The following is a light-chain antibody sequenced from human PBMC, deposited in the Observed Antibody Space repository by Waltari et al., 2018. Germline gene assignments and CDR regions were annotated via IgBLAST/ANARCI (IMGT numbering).Light chain of an antibody. CDR3: QQYNTYSS. CDR1: QSISNY. J-gene: IGKJ2*03. CDR2: KAS. Sequence: DIQMTQSPSTLPASAGDTITTTCRASQSISNYLAWYQQKPGKDPKPLIYKASSSGSGVPSRFSGSGAGTEFTLTISSLQPDDFATYYCQQYNTYSSFGQVTKLEIK. V-gene: IGKV1-5*03.